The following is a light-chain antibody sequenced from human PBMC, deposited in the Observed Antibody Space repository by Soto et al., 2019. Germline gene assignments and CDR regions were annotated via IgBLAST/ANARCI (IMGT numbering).Light chain of an antibody. CDR1: QSISSN. V-gene: IGKV3-15*01. CDR3: QQYNNWPLT. J-gene: IGKJ4*01. Sequence: EIVLTQSPATLSVSPGERATLSCGASQSISSNLAWYQQKPGQVPRLLIYDASTRAAGIPTGFSGSGSGTEFTLTIGSLQSEDFAVYYCQQYNNWPLTFGGGTKVDIK. CDR2: DAS.